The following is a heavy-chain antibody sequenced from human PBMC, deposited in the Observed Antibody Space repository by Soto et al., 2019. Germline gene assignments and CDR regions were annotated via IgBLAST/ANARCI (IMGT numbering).Heavy chain of an antibody. CDR3: ARRYGDYDDAFDI. J-gene: IGHJ3*02. CDR2: ISSSSSYI. V-gene: IGHV3-21*01. CDR1: GFTFSSYG. D-gene: IGHD4-17*01. Sequence: GGSLRLSCAASGFTFSSYGMNWVRQAPGKGLEWVSSISSSSSYIYYADSVKGRFTISRDNAKNSLYLQMNSLRAEDTAVYYCARRYGDYDDAFDIWGQGTMVTVSS.